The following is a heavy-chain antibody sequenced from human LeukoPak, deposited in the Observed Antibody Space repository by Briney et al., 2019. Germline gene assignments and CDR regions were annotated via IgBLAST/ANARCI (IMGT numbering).Heavy chain of an antibody. V-gene: IGHV3-33*06. J-gene: IGHJ4*02. CDR1: HFTFSHFG. CDR2: IWNDVSNR. CDR3: AKDAQRGSDYSNSLEK. Sequence: VGSLTLSCVASHFTFSHFGMHWVLQAPGKGLEWVSVIWNDVSNRYYADSVKGRFTISRDNCQNTVYLHMNSLRAEDAAAYYCAKDAQRGSDYSNSLEKWGQGTLVIVSS. D-gene: IGHD4-11*01.